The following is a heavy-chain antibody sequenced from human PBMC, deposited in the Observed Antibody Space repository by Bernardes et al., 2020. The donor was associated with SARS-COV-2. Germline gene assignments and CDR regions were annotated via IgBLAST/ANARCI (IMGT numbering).Heavy chain of an antibody. CDR1: GFTFSSYG. V-gene: IGHV3-33*01. J-gene: IGHJ5*02. D-gene: IGHD2-2*01. CDR2: IWYDGSNK. CDR3: ARTRTVPAAMGFDP. Sequence: GGSLRLSCAASGFTFSSYGMHWVRQAPGKGLEWVAVIWYDGSNKYYADSVKGRFTISRDNSKNTLYLQMNSLRAEDTAVYYCARTRTVPAAMGFDPWGQGTLVTVSS.